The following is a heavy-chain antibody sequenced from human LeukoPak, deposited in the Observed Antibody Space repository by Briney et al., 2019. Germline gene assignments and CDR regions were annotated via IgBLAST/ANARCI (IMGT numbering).Heavy chain of an antibody. V-gene: IGHV3-7*01. CDR1: GFRFNTYW. J-gene: IGHJ4*02. CDR2: IKQDGNEK. Sequence: GGSLRLSCAASGFRFNTYWMSWVRQAPGKGLEWVANIKQDGNEKYYADSVKGRFTISRDNGKNSLYLQMNSLRAEDTAVYYCARKNGLDYWGQGTLVTVSS. CDR3: ARKNGLDY.